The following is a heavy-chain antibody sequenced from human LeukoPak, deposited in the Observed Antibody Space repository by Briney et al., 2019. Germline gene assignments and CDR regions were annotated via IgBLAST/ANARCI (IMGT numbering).Heavy chain of an antibody. CDR1: GFTFSSYS. CDR2: ISSSSSTI. CDR3: ARVSYYDSSGYSVPYYFDY. Sequence: RGSLRLSCAASGFTFSSYSMNWVRQAPGKGLEWVSYISSSSSTIYYADSVKGRFTISRDNAKNSLYLQMNSLRAEDTAVYYCARVSYYDSSGYSVPYYFDYWGQGTLVTVSS. J-gene: IGHJ4*02. V-gene: IGHV3-48*01. D-gene: IGHD3-22*01.